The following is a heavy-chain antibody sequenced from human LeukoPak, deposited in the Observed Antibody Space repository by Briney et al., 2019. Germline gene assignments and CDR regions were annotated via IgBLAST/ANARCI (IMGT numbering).Heavy chain of an antibody. CDR2: IRYDGSNK. V-gene: IGHV3-30*02. CDR3: VKTSGGVVVPAAIDY. CDR1: GFTVSSYG. Sequence: GGSLRLSCAASGFTVSSYGMHWVRQAPGKGLEWVAFIRYDGSNKYYADSVKGRFTISRDNSKNTLYLQMNSLRAEDTAVYYCVKTSGGVVVPAAIDYWGQGTLVTVSS. D-gene: IGHD2-2*01. J-gene: IGHJ4*02.